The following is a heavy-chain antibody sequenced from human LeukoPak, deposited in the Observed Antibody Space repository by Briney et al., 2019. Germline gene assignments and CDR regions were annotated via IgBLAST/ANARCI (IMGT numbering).Heavy chain of an antibody. Sequence: PSETLSLTCTVSGGSISSSSYQWGWIRQPPGKGLEWIGSIYYSGSTYYNPSLKSRVTVSVDTSKNQFSLKLSSVTAADTAVYYCARRNPAAVGHEVDSWGQGILVSVSS. D-gene: IGHD6-13*01. CDR1: GGSISSSSYQ. J-gene: IGHJ4*02. CDR2: IYYSGST. CDR3: ARRNPAAVGHEVDS. V-gene: IGHV4-39*01.